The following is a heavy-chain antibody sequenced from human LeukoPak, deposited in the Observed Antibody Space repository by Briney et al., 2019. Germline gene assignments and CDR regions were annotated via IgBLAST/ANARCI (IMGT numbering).Heavy chain of an antibody. J-gene: IGHJ4*02. CDR3: ARGESTYSSSALDY. V-gene: IGHV3-21*01. D-gene: IGHD6-13*01. CDR2: INSSSSYI. CDR1: GFIFSFYS. Sequence: TGGSLRLSCAPSGFIFSFYSMNWVRQAPGKGLEWGSSINSSSSYIYYADSVKGRFTISRDNAKNSLYLQMSSLRAEDTAVYYCARGESTYSSSALDYWGQGSLVTVSS.